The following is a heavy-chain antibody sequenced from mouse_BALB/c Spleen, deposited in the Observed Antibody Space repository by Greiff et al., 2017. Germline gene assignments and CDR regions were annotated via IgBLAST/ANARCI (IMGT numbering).Heavy chain of an antibody. J-gene: IGHJ4*01. V-gene: IGHV1S137*01. Sequence: VQRVESGAELVRPGVSVKISCKGSGYTFTDYAMHWVKQSHAKSLEWIGVISTYYGDASYNQKFKGKATMTVDKSSSTAYMELARLTSEDSAIYYCARYDSVSYAMDYWGQGTSVTVSS. CDR3: ARYDSVSYAMDY. CDR1: GYTFTDYA. D-gene: IGHD2-12*01. CDR2: ISTYYGDA.